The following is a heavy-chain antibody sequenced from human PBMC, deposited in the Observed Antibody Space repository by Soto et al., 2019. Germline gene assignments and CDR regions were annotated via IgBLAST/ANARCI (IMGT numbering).Heavy chain of an antibody. D-gene: IGHD6-6*01. CDR1: GSTFTSYG. J-gene: IGHJ5*02. CDR3: ARKRSSSSSPNWFDP. CDR2: ISAGNGNT. V-gene: IGHV1-18*01. Sequence: ASVKVSCKASGSTFTSYGISWVRQAPGQRLEWMGWISAGNGNTKYSQKLQGRVTMTTDTSTSTAYMELSSLRSDDTAVYYCARKRSSSSSPNWFDPWGQGTLVTVSS.